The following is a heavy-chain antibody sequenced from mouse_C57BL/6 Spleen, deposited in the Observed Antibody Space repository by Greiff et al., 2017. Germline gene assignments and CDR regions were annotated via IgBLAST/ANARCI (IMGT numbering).Heavy chain of an antibody. Sequence: VQLQQSGPELVKPGASVKISCKASGYAFSSSWMNWVKQRPGKGLEWIGRIYPGDGDTNYNGKFKGKATLTADKSSSTAYMQLSSLTSEDSAVYFCARELITTVVATRGFAYWGQGTLVTVSA. CDR1: GYAFSSSW. J-gene: IGHJ3*01. CDR3: ARELITTVVATRGFAY. D-gene: IGHD1-1*01. V-gene: IGHV1-82*01. CDR2: IYPGDGDT.